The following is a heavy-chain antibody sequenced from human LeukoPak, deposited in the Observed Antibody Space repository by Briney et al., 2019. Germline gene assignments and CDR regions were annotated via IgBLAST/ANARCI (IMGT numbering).Heavy chain of an antibody. CDR3: ARLPYDSSGYRPNYNWFDP. CDR2: FYPGDSDT. Sequence: GESLKISCKGSGYSFTSYWIGWVRQMPGKGLEWMGIFYPGDSDTRYSPSFQGQVTISADKSISTAYLQWSSLKASDTAMYYCARLPYDSSGYRPNYNWFDPWGQGTLVTVSS. J-gene: IGHJ5*02. D-gene: IGHD3-22*01. CDR1: GYSFTSYW. V-gene: IGHV5-51*01.